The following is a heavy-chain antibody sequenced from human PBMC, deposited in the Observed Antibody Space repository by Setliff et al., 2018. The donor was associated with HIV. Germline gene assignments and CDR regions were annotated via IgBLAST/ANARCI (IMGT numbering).Heavy chain of an antibody. CDR2: ISSSSSYI. V-gene: IGHV3-21*01. D-gene: IGHD2-21*02. Sequence: ETLSLSCAASGFTFSSYSMNWVRQAPGKGLEWVSSISSSSSYIYYADSVKGRFTISRDNAKNSLYLQMNSLRAEDTAVYYCARGVRDPHAFDIWGQGTRVTVS. CDR3: ARGVRDPHAFDI. J-gene: IGHJ3*02. CDR1: GFTFSSYS.